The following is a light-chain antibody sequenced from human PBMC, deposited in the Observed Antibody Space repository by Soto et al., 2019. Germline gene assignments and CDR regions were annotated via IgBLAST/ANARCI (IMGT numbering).Light chain of an antibody. Sequence: QPVLTQSPSASASLGASVKLTCTQSSGHSNYAIAWHQQQPEKGPRYLMKLNSDGSHSKGDGIPDRFSGSSSGAERYLTISSLQSEDEADYYCQTWGTGLYVVFGGGTKVTVL. CDR2: LNSDGSH. J-gene: IGLJ2*01. V-gene: IGLV4-69*01. CDR3: QTWGTGLYVV. CDR1: SGHSNYA.